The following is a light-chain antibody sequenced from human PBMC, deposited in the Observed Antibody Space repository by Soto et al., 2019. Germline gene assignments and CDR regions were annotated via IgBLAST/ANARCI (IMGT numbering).Light chain of an antibody. J-gene: IGLJ2*01. V-gene: IGLV3-1*01. CDR1: KLGDKY. CDR3: QAWDSSTVV. Sequence: SYELTQPPSVSVSPGQTASITCSGDKLGDKYACWYQQKPGQSPVLVIYQDSERPSGIPERFSGSNSGNTATQTISGTQAMDEADYYCQAWDSSTVVFGGGTKLTVL. CDR2: QDS.